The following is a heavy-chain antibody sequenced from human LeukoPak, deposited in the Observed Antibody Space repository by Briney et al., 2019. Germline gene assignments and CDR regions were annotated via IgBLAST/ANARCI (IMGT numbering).Heavy chain of an antibody. D-gene: IGHD5-24*01. Sequence: SKTLSLTCTVSGGSISSYYWSWIRQPPGKGLEWIGYIYYSGSTNYNPSLKSRVTISVDTSKNQFSLKLSSVTAADTAVYYCARVGRYGYNLEYFDYWGQGTLVTVSS. V-gene: IGHV4-59*01. CDR3: ARVGRYGYNLEYFDY. CDR1: GGSISSYY. J-gene: IGHJ4*02. CDR2: IYYSGST.